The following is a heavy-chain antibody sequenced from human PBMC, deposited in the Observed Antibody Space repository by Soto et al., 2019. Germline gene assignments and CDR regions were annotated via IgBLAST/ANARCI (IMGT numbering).Heavy chain of an antibody. V-gene: IGHV4-59*01. CDR1: GGSISSYY. J-gene: IGHJ4*02. CDR3: ARAGLSGSYSIDY. D-gene: IGHD1-26*01. CDR2: IYYSGST. Sequence: SETLSLTCTVSGGSISSYYWSWIRQPPGKGLEWIGYIYYSGSTNYNPSLKSRVTISVDTSKNRFSLKLSSVTAADTAVYYCARAGLSGSYSIDYWGQGTLVTVSS.